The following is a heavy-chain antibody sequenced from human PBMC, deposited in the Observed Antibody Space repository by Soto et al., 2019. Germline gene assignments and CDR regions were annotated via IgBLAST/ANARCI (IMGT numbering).Heavy chain of an antibody. CDR2: IIPIFGTA. J-gene: IGHJ3*02. CDR3: AGVRFGSGWYRYAFDI. V-gene: IGHV1-69*13. Sequence: SVKVSCKASGGTFSSYAISWVRHAPGQGLEWMGGIIPIFGTADYAQKFQGRVTITANDSTSTAYMELSSLRSEDTAVYYCAGVRFGSGWYRYAFDIWGQGTMVTVSS. D-gene: IGHD6-19*01. CDR1: GGTFSSYA.